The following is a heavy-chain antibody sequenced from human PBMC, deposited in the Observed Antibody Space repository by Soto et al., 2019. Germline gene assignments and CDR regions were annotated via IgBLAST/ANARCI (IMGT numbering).Heavy chain of an antibody. CDR2: ISGSGGST. J-gene: IGHJ4*02. D-gene: IGHD3-10*01. V-gene: IGHV3-23*01. CDR3: AKDGSYGSGSSSGYFVY. CDR1: GFTFSSYA. Sequence: PGGSLRLSCAASGFTFSSYAMSWVRQAPGKGLEWVSAISGSGGSTYYADSVKGRFTISRDNSKNTLYLQMNSLRAEDTAVYYCAKDGSYGSGSSSGYFVYWGQGTLVSVSS.